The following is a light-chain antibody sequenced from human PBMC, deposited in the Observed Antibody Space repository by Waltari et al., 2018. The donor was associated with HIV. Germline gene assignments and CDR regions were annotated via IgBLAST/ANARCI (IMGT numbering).Light chain of an antibody. V-gene: IGLV1-47*01. CDR2: KNN. CDR1: SPTIGSHY. Sequence: QSVLTHPPSASGTPGQRVTISCSGTSPTIGSHYVFWYQQLPGTAPKLLIYKNNQRPSGVPDRFSGSKSGTSASLAISGLRSEDEADYYCAAWDDSLSGYVFGTGTKVTVL. CDR3: AAWDDSLSGYV. J-gene: IGLJ1*01.